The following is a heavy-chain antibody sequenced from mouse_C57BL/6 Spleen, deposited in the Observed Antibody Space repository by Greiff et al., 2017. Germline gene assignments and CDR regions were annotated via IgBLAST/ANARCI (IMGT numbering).Heavy chain of an antibody. D-gene: IGHD2-5*01. CDR3: ARDYSNVHWYFDV. Sequence: QVQLQQPGAELVRPGSSVKLSCKASGYTFTSYWMHWVKQRPIQGLEWIGNIDPSDSETHYNQKFKDKATLTVDKSSSTAYMQLSSLTSEDSAVYYCARDYSNVHWYFDVWGTGTTVTVSS. CDR2: IDPSDSET. CDR1: GYTFTSYW. V-gene: IGHV1-52*01. J-gene: IGHJ1*03.